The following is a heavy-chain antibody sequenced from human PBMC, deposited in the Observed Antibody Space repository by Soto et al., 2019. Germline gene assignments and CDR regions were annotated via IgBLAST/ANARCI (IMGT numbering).Heavy chain of an antibody. Sequence: QLHLVQSGAVVKKPGASVTVSCSASGYPVTAYYMHWVRQAPGRGLEWMGGINPATGAAKYTQTFQGRVTMTRETSTSTVFMELSGLTSEDTAVFYCARGGGVGVAGSAAFDMWGQGTLVNVSS. CDR2: INPATGAA. D-gene: IGHD3-3*01. CDR1: GYPVTAYY. J-gene: IGHJ3*02. CDR3: ARGGGVGVAGSAAFDM. V-gene: IGHV1-2*02.